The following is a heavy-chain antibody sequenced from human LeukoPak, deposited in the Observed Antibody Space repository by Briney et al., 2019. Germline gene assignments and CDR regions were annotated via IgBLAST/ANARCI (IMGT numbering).Heavy chain of an antibody. V-gene: IGHV1-8*01. CDR1: GYTFSSHD. CDR2: MNPNSGNT. D-gene: IGHD5-12*01. Sequence: ASVKVSCRASGYTFSSHDINWVRQATGQGLEWMGWMNPNSGNTGYAQKFQGRVTMTRNTSISTAYMELSSLRSEDTAVYYCARGQRSGYDDLDYWGQGTLVTVSS. CDR3: ARGQRSGYDDLDY. J-gene: IGHJ4*02.